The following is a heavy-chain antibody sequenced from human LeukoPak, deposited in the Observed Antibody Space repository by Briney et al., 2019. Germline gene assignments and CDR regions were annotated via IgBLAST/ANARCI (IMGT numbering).Heavy chain of an antibody. CDR2: LNGYGDYT. CDR1: GFTFSSYS. Sequence: QPGGSLRLSCAASGFTFSSYSMYWVRQVPGKGLVWVSRLNGYGDYTDYEDSVKGRFTISRDNAKNTLFLQMNSLGAEDTAVYYCVRGSNDWSGMDVWGQGTTVTVSS. J-gene: IGHJ6*02. D-gene: IGHD6-19*01. V-gene: IGHV3-74*01. CDR3: VRGSNDWSGMDV.